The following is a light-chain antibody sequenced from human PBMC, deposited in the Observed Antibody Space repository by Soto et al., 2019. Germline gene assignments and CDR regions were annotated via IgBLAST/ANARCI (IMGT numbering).Light chain of an antibody. CDR1: SSDVGGYNY. CDR3: NSYAGSNNGV. CDR2: EVS. V-gene: IGLV2-8*01. J-gene: IGLJ3*02. Sequence: SALTQPPSASGSPGQSVTISCTGTSSDVGGYNYVSWYQQHPGKAPKLMIYEVSKRPSGVPDRFSGSKSGNTASLTVSGLQAEDEADYYCNSYAGSNNGVFGGGTKLTVL.